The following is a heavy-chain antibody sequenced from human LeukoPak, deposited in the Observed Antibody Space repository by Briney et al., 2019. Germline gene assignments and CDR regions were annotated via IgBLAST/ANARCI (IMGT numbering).Heavy chain of an antibody. J-gene: IGHJ4*02. CDR3: AEDLRRYFDWFSAPDY. CDR1: GFTFSDYY. V-gene: IGHV3-11*04. CDR2: ISSSASTI. D-gene: IGHD3-9*01. Sequence: PGGSLRLSCAASGFTFSDYYMSWIRQAPGKGLEWVSYISSSASTIYYADSVKGRFTISRDNSKNTLYLQMNSLRVEDAAVYYCAEDLRRYFDWFSAPDYWGQGTLVTVSS.